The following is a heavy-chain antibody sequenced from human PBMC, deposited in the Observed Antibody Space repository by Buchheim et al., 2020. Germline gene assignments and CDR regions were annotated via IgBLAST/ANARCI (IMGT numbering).Heavy chain of an antibody. J-gene: IGHJ6*02. CDR2: ISYDGSNK. CDR1: GFTFSSYG. CDR3: AKDPLRDIAAVNYYYYYGMDV. V-gene: IGHV3-30*18. D-gene: IGHD6-13*01. Sequence: VQLLESGGGVVQPGRSLRLSCAASGFTFSSYGMHWVRQAPGKGLEWVAVISYDGSNKYYADSVKGRFTISRDNSKNTLYLQMNSLRAEDTAVYYCAKDPLRDIAAVNYYYYYGMDVWGQGTT.